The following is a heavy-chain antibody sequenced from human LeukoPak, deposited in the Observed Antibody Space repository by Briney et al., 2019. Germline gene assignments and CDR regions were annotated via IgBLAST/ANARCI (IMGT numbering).Heavy chain of an antibody. D-gene: IGHD3-22*01. J-gene: IGHJ4*02. CDR3: ARGYYESRGFSNPFDS. CDR1: GASISSSY. V-gene: IGHV4-4*08. CDR2: IHTNGNT. Sequence: SETLSLSCTVSGASISSSYWSWLRQPPGKGLEWIAYIHTNGNTNSNPSLKSRVTVSVDASKNQFSLKLRSVAAADTALYYCARGYYESRGFSNPFDSWGQGTLVTVSS.